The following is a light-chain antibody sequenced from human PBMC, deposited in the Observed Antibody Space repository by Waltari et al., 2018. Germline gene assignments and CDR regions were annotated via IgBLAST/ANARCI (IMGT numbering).Light chain of an antibody. J-gene: IGLJ3*02. CDR3: SSYAGSNNLHWV. CDR2: EVI. V-gene: IGLV2-8*01. CDR1: SSDVGGYNY. Sequence: QSALTQPPSASGSPGQSVTISCTGTSSDVGGYNYVSWYQQHPGKAPKLMIYEVIKRPSGVPDRFSGSKSGNTASLTVSGLQAEDEADYYCSSYAGSNNLHWVFGGGTKLTVL.